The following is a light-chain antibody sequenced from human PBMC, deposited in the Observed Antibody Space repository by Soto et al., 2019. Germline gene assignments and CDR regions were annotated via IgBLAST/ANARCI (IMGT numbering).Light chain of an antibody. CDR1: QSITSNF. Sequence: EMVLTQSPGTLSLSPGERATLSCRASQSITSNFLAWYQQKPGQAPRLLIYGASTRAAGVPDRFSRSGSGTDFTLTITRLEPEDFAVYYCQQYGLSPLMYTFAQWTKLGV. V-gene: IGKV3-20*01. CDR2: GAS. J-gene: IGKJ2*01. CDR3: QQYGLSPLMYT.